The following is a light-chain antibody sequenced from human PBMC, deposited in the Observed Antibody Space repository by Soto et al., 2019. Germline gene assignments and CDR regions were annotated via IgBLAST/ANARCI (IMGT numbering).Light chain of an antibody. CDR1: SSDVGRYNL. Sequence: QSALTQPASVSGSPGQSITLSCTGSSSDVGRYNLVSWYQHHPGKAPTLIIYEAIKRPSGISDRFSGSKSGNTASLTISGLQAEDEADYYCCSYGGYSTVVFFGGGTQLTVL. J-gene: IGLJ7*01. CDR2: EAI. CDR3: CSYGGYSTVVF. V-gene: IGLV2-23*02.